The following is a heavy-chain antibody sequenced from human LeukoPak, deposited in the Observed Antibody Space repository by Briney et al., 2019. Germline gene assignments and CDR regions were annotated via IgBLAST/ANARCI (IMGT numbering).Heavy chain of an antibody. Sequence: KPGGSLRLSCAASGXTFSDFYMSWIRQAPGKGLEWISYISASGSSTNYADSVKGRFTISRDNAKNSLYLQMNSLRAEDTAVYYCARDLIHRSGEANYWGQGTLVTVSS. CDR1: GXTFSDFY. CDR3: ARDLIHRSGEANY. J-gene: IGHJ4*02. CDR2: ISASGSST. D-gene: IGHD3-22*01. V-gene: IGHV3-11*05.